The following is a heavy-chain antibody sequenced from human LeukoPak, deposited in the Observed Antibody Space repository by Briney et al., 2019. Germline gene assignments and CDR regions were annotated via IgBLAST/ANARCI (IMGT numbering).Heavy chain of an antibody. CDR1: GFTVSSNY. V-gene: IGHV3-53*01. CDR2: FYSSGST. CDR3: ARPEKKSYYYMDV. Sequence: GGSLRLSCAVSGFTVSSNYMGWVRQAPGKGLEWVSVFYSSGSTYYADSVKGRFTISRDNSENTLFLQMNTLRAEDTAVYYCARPEKKSYYYMDVWGKGTTVTVSS. J-gene: IGHJ6*03. D-gene: IGHD1-14*01.